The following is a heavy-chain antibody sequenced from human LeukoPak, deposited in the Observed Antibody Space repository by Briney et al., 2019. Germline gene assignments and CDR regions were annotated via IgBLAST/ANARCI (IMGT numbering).Heavy chain of an antibody. CDR3: ARGKRNDYGNDLVAFDI. J-gene: IGHJ3*02. Sequence: GGSLRLSCTASGITFSNYDMHWVRQGTGKGLEWVSVVAPTGDTYYADSVKGRFTISRENAPNSVYLQMNNLRAGDTAVYYCARGKRNDYGNDLVAFDIWGQGTMVSVSS. D-gene: IGHD4-17*01. CDR2: VAPTGDT. V-gene: IGHV3-13*01. CDR1: GITFSNYD.